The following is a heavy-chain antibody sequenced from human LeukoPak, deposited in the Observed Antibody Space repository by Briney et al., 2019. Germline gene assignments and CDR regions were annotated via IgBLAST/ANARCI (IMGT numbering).Heavy chain of an antibody. J-gene: IGHJ6*02. CDR1: GYTFTNYA. V-gene: IGHV1-3*01. CDR3: ARLDYYYYGMDV. Sequence: ASVKVSCKASGYTFTNYAINWVRQAPGQRLEWMGWINAGNGNTKYSQKFQGRVTITRDTSASTAYMELSSLRSEDTAVYYCARLDYYYYGMDVWGQGTTVTVSS. CDR2: INAGNGNT.